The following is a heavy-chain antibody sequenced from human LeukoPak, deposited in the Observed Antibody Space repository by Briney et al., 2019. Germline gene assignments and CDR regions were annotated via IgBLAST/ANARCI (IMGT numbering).Heavy chain of an antibody. CDR2: ITSGSTYI. Sequence: GGSLRLSCAASGFTFSSYTMNWVRQAPGKGLEWVSSITSGSTYIYYADSLKGRFTISRDNAKNSLYLQMNSLRAEDTAVYYCARHSGSGSYYTYNFQNWGQGTLVTVSS. D-gene: IGHD3-10*01. V-gene: IGHV3-21*01. J-gene: IGHJ4*02. CDR3: ARHSGSGSYYTYNFQN. CDR1: GFTFSSYT.